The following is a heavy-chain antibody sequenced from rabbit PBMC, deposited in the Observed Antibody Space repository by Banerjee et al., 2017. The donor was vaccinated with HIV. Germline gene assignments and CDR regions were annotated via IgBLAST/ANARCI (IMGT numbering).Heavy chain of an antibody. D-gene: IGHD4-1*01. CDR1: GFSFSSNG. Sequence: QSLEESGGDLVKPGASLTLTCKASGFSFSSNGMSWVRQAPGKGLEWIACIWTSSGSTWYASWAKGRFTISKTSSTTVTLQMTSLTAADTATYFCARGSDSSGWGRYFNLWGQGTLVTVS. V-gene: IGHV1S40*01. CDR3: ARGSDSSGWGRYFNL. J-gene: IGHJ4*01. CDR2: IWTSSGST.